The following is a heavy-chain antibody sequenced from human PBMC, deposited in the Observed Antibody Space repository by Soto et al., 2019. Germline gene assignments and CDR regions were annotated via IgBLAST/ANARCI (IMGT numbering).Heavy chain of an antibody. V-gene: IGHV3-11*04. CDR3: AGNYIRWGVYLSPVDY. J-gene: IGHJ4*02. CDR1: GYTFSDYY. Sequence: QVQLVESGGDLVKPGGSLRLSCAASGYTFSDYYMSWIRQAPGKGLEWISYIDTSGTKIYYADSVKGRSTITRDNAKNSLYLKINSRGGEDTAVYYGAGNYIRWGVYLSPVDYGGQGPRVPVSS. D-gene: IGHD4-4*01. CDR2: IDTSGTKI.